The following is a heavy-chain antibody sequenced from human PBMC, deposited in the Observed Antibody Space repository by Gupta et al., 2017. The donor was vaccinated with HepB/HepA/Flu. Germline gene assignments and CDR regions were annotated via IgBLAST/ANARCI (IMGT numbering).Heavy chain of an antibody. CDR2: SSSAGNTI. Sequence: QLLLVESGGGLVKPGGSLKLSCSASAFSFSDHYMSWIRQAPGKGLEWISYSSSAGNTILYADSVKGRFTISRDNTKNSLSLQMNSLRAEDTAVYYCARGKIVGYSYAFDFWGQGTLVSVSS. V-gene: IGHV3-11*01. CDR3: ARGKIVGYSYAFDF. D-gene: IGHD5-12*01. CDR1: AFSFSDHY. J-gene: IGHJ4*02.